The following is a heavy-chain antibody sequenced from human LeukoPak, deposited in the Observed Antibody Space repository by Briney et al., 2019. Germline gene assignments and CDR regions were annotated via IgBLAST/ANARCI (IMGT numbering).Heavy chain of an antibody. Sequence: SETLSLTCTVSGVSISSSNSYWGWIRQPPGKGLEWTGSIYYSGSTYYNPSLKSRVTISVDTSKNQFSLKLSSVTAADTAVYYCARDNRIMITFGGVIAYFDYWGQGTLVTVSS. CDR2: IYYSGST. CDR1: GVSISSSNSY. J-gene: IGHJ4*02. CDR3: ARDNRIMITFGGVIAYFDY. D-gene: IGHD3-16*02. V-gene: IGHV4-39*07.